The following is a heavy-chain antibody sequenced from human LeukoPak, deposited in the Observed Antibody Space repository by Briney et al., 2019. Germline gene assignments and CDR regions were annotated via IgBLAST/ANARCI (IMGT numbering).Heavy chain of an antibody. CDR3: AAPQRGSGSYYNPPQD. J-gene: IGHJ4*02. CDR1: GGTFSSYA. V-gene: IGHV1-58*02. D-gene: IGHD3-10*01. CDR2: IVVGSGNT. Sequence: ASVKVSCKASGGTFSSYAISWVRQAPGQGLEWIGWIVVGSGNTNYAQKFQERVTITRDMSTSTAYMELSSLRSEDTAVYYCAAPQRGSGSYYNPPQDWGQGTLVTVSS.